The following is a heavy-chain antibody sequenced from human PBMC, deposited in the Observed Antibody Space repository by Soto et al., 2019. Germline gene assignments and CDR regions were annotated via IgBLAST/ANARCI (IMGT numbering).Heavy chain of an antibody. CDR2: IKRKIDGEAT. Sequence: EVQLVESGGGLVKPGGSLRLSCAASGFSFSNAWMNWVRQAPGKGLEWVGRIKRKIDGEATYYAAPVKGRFTVSRDDSKSALYLHMNSLKGDDTAVYYCTTGSVEGVWGQGTTVTVSS. D-gene: IGHD2-15*01. CDR3: TTGSVEGV. V-gene: IGHV3-15*07. J-gene: IGHJ6*02. CDR1: GFSFSNAW.